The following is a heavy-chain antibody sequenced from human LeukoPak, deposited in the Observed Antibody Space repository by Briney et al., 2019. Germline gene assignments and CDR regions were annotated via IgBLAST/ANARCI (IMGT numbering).Heavy chain of an antibody. D-gene: IGHD6-6*01. Sequence: SETLSLTCTVSGYSISSGYYWGWIRQPPGKGLEWVGSIYHSGSTYYNPSLKSRVTISVDTSKNQFSLKLSSVTAADTAVYYCARDPDRLRGVSNWFDPWGQGTLVTVSS. J-gene: IGHJ5*02. CDR3: ARDPDRLRGVSNWFDP. V-gene: IGHV4-38-2*02. CDR1: GYSISSGYY. CDR2: IYHSGST.